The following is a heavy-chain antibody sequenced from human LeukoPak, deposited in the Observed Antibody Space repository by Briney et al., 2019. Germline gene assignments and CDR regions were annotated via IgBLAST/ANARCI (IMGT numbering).Heavy chain of an antibody. CDR1: GFSFDNSG. CDR3: ARLVGFDNNDYPDHLHFDY. J-gene: IGHJ4*02. D-gene: IGHD4-11*01. CDR2: ITWNGGTT. V-gene: IGHV3-20*04. Sequence: GGSLRLSCAASGFSFDNSGMGWVRQAPGKGLEWVSGITWNGGTTIYADSVRDRFTISRDNAKNFLSLHMNSLRAEDTAFYYCARLVGFDNNDYPDHLHFDYGGQGTLVTVSS.